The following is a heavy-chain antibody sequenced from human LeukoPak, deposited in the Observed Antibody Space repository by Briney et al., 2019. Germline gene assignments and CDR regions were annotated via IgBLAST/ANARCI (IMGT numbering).Heavy chain of an antibody. CDR3: VRDSRYGSGWFEDGLDF. CDR2: INDRGST. V-gene: IGHV4-59*02. J-gene: IGHJ6*02. Sequence: SETLSLTCTVSGDSVRSYYWSWIRQPPGQGLEWLGHINDRGSTNYNPSLQGRVTISFDTSKNQFSLKVNSVTAADTAVYYCVRDSRYGSGWFEDGLDFWGQGTTVTVSS. D-gene: IGHD6-13*01. CDR1: GDSVRSYY.